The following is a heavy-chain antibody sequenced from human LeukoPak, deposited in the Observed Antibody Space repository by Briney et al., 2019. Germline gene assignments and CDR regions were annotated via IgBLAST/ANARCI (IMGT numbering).Heavy chain of an antibody. Sequence: GGSLRLSCVGSGFSFSTYDMGWVPQTPGKGLEWVSAISTTGGYTEDADSVKGRFTISRDNSQNTLFLQMHSLRAEDTAVYYCAKKPATIKFPFDIWGQGTLVTVSP. J-gene: IGHJ4*02. CDR2: ISTTGGYT. CDR1: GFSFSTYD. D-gene: IGHD5-24*01. CDR3: AKKPATIKFPFDI. V-gene: IGHV3-23*01.